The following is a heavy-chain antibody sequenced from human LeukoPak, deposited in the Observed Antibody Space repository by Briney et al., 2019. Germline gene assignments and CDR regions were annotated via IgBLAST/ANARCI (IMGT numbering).Heavy chain of an antibody. CDR2: ISYDGSNK. Sequence: PGGSLRLSCAASGFTFSSYAMDWVRQAPGKGLGWEAVISYDGSNKYYAESVKGRFTISRDNSKNTLYLQMNSLRAEDTAVYYCARNAPGITMVRGVIGYYYGMDVWSKGTTVTVSS. CDR1: GFTFSSYA. J-gene: IGHJ6*04. CDR3: ARNAPGITMVRGVIGYYYGMDV. V-gene: IGHV3-30*04. D-gene: IGHD3-10*01.